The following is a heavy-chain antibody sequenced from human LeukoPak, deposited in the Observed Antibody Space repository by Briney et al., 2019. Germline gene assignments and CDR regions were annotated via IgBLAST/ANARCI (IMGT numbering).Heavy chain of an antibody. CDR1: GFTFSDYY. Sequence: GGSLRLSCAASGFTFSDYYMSWIRQAPGKGLEWVSYISSSGSTIYYADSVKDRFTISRDNAKNSLYLQMNSLRAEDTAVYYCARGDLTGTMVRGPRHYYYGMDVWGQGTTVTVSS. CDR2: ISSSGSTI. V-gene: IGHV3-11*01. J-gene: IGHJ6*02. CDR3: ARGDLTGTMVRGPRHYYYGMDV. D-gene: IGHD3-10*01.